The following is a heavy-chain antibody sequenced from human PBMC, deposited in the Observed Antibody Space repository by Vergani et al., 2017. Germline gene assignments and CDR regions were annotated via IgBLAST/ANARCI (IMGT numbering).Heavy chain of an antibody. CDR3: ARVKTETNGHLYYYYYMDV. CDR1: GDSIISRSYY. CDR2: IYNSGNG. Sequence: QMQLQESGPGLVKASETLSLTCTVSGDSIISRSYYWGWIRQPPGKGLEWIGSIYNSGNGDSSSSLKSRVTISADTSKNQFSLRLTSVTAADTAVYYCARVKTETNGHLYYYYYMDVWGQGTAVTVS. J-gene: IGHJ6*03. D-gene: IGHD2-8*01. V-gene: IGHV4-39*01.